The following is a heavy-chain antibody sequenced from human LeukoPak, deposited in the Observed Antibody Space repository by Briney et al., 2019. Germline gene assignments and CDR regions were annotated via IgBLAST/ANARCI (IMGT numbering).Heavy chain of an antibody. J-gene: IGHJ4*02. Sequence: PGGSLRLSCVVSGFSFSSYWMSWVRQAPGKGLEWVANIKQDGSEKYYVDSVRGRFTISRDNAKNSLYLQINSLRAEDTAVYYCARVDFWSGFPIDYWGQGTLVTVSS. D-gene: IGHD3-3*01. CDR1: GFSFSSYW. V-gene: IGHV3-7*01. CDR2: IKQDGSEK. CDR3: ARVDFWSGFPIDY.